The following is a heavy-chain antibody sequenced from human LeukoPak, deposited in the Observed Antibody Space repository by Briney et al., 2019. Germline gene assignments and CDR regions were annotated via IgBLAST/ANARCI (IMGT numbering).Heavy chain of an antibody. CDR3: AREGSGWFSDY. J-gene: IGHJ4*02. V-gene: IGHV3-23*01. Sequence: PGGSLRLSCAASGFTFSSYAMSWVRQAPGMGLEWVSGISGGGVSIHYADSVKGRFTISRDNSKNTLYLQMNSLRAEDTAGYYCAREGSGWFSDYWGQGTLVTVSS. CDR1: GFTFSSYA. CDR2: ISGGGVSI. D-gene: IGHD6-19*01.